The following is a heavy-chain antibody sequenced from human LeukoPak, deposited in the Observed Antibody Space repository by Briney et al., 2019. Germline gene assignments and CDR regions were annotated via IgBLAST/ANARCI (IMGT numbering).Heavy chain of an antibody. CDR3: ARARHDSGDYGPAY. CDR1: GGAIGRRSDD. J-gene: IGHJ4*02. D-gene: IGHD4-17*01. V-gene: IGHV4-39*07. Sequence: SETLSLTCAGSGGAIGRRSDDWGWIREPPGPGLGWIRSIYYSGSTFYNPSLKSLVTVSFDTSKNQFSLTLSSATAADPAVYYCARARHDSGDYGPAYWGQGTLVTVSS. CDR2: IYYSGST.